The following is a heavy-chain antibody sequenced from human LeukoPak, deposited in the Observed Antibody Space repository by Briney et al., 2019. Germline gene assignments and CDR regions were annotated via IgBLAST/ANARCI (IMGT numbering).Heavy chain of an antibody. CDR3: ARGGGAIFGVPSGY. D-gene: IGHD3-3*01. CDR2: INPSGGST. J-gene: IGHJ4*02. V-gene: IGHV1-46*01. Sequence: AASVKVSCKASGYTLTAYYIHWVRQAPGQGLEWMGIINPSGGSTSYTQKFQGRVTMTRDTSTSTIYMELSILKSEDTALYYCARGGGAIFGVPSGYWGQGTLVTVSS. CDR1: GYTLTAYY.